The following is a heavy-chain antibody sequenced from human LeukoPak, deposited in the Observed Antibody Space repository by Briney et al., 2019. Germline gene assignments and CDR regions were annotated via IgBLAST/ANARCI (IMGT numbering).Heavy chain of an antibody. V-gene: IGHV4-38-2*02. CDR3: ARRVGVALDY. D-gene: IGHD2-21*01. Sequence: SETLSLTCTVSGYSISSGYYWGWIRQPPGKGLEWIGSIYHSGSTYYNPSLKSRVTISVDTSKNQFSLKLSSVTAADTAVYYCARRVGVALDYWGQGTLVTVSS. CDR1: GYSISSGYY. J-gene: IGHJ4*02. CDR2: IYHSGST.